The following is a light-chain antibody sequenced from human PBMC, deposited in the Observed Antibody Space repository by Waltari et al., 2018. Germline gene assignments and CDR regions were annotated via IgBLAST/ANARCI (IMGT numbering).Light chain of an antibody. V-gene: IGLV2-8*01. CDR3: SSPAGGNNVV. Sequence: QSALTQPPSASGSPGQSVTISCTGTSSDVGSYDYVSWYQQHPGKAPKLIIYEVTKRPSGVPDRFSGSKSANTASLTVSGLQAEDEADYYCSSPAGGNNVVFGGGTKVTVL. CDR2: EVT. CDR1: SSDVGSYDY. J-gene: IGLJ2*01.